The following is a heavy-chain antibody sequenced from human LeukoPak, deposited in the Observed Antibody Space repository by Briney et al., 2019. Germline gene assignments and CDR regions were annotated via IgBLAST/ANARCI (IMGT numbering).Heavy chain of an antibody. CDR3: ARDASSISAAGSTFDY. CDR1: GFTFSDYY. D-gene: IGHD6-13*01. Sequence: GGSLRLSCAASGFTFSDYYMSWIRQAPGQGLEWVSYITSSGSTIYYADSVKGRFTIYRDNAKNSLYLQMMFLRAQYTALYYCARDASSISAAGSTFDYWGQGTLVTVSS. CDR2: ITSSGSTI. J-gene: IGHJ4*02. V-gene: IGHV3-11*01.